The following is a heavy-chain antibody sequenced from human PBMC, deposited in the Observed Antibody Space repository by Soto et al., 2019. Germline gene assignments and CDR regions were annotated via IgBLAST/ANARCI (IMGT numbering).Heavy chain of an antibody. CDR3: ERDGPPADD. CDR1: GYTFTSYA. J-gene: IGHJ4*02. V-gene: IGHV1-18*01. CDR2: ISAYNGNT. Sequence: QVQLVQSGAEVKKPGASVKVSCEASGYTFTSYAIIWVRQAPGQGLEWMGWISAYNGNTNYAQNLQGRVTMTTAASTSTDNMELRSLRSDYTAVYYYERDGPPADDWCQGTLVTVSS.